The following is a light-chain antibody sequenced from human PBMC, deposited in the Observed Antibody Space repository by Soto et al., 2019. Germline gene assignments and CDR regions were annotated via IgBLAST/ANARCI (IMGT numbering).Light chain of an antibody. J-gene: IGKJ4*01. Sequence: EIVLTLSPATLSFSPGERATLSCRASQSVSSYLAWYQQKPGQAPRLLIYDASSRATGIPDRFSGGGSGTDFTLTISRLEPEDFAVYYCQQFSSYPLTFGGGTKVDIK. CDR1: QSVSSY. V-gene: IGKV3-11*01. CDR3: QQFSSYPLT. CDR2: DAS.